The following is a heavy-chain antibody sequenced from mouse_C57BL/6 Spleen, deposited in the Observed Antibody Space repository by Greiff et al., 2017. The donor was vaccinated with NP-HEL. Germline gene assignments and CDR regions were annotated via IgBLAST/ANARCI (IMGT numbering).Heavy chain of an antibody. V-gene: IGHV5-6*01. J-gene: IGHJ3*01. D-gene: IGHD4-1*01. CDR1: GFTFSSYG. Sequence: EVQVVESGGDLVKPGGSLKLSCAASGFTFSSYGMSWVRQTPDKRLEWVATISSGGSYTYYPDSVKGRFTISRDNAKNTLYLQMSSLKSEDTAMYYCASLWDWFAYWGQGTLVTVSA. CDR2: ISSGGSYT. CDR3: ASLWDWFAY.